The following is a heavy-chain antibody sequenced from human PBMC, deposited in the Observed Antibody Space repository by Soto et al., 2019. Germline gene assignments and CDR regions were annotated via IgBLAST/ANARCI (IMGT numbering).Heavy chain of an antibody. CDR1: GFTFSDYY. CDR3: AKGPRAPPPHDYGMDV. V-gene: IGHV3-11*04. CDR2: ISSSGSTI. Sequence: PGGSLRLSCAASGFTFSDYYMSWIRQAPGKGLEWVSYISSSGSTIYYADSVKGRFTISRDNSKNTLYLQMNSLRAEDTAVYYCAKGPRAPPPHDYGMDVWGQGTTVTVSS. J-gene: IGHJ6*02.